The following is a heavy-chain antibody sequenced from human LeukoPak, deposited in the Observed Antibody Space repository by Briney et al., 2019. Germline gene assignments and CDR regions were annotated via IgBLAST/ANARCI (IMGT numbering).Heavy chain of an antibody. D-gene: IGHD3-10*01. J-gene: IGHJ4*02. V-gene: IGHV3-48*01. CDR3: AREGYYYGSGSPYCFDR. CDR2: ISTTSSTI. CDR1: RFTFSSYS. Sequence: GGSLRLSCAASRFTFSSYSMNWVRQAPGKGLEWDSYISTTSSTIYYADSVKGRFTISRDNAKNSLYLQMNSLRAEDTAVYYCAREGYYYGSGSPYCFDRWGQGTLVTVSS.